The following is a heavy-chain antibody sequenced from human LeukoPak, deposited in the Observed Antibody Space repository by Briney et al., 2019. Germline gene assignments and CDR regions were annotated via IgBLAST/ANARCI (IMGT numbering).Heavy chain of an antibody. V-gene: IGHV1-69-2*01. Sequence: ASVKVSCKVSGYTFTDYYMHWVQQAPGKGLEWMGLVDPEDGETIYAEKFQGRVTITADTSTDTAHMELSSLRSEDTAVYCCATGGYLLGYRGQGTLVTVSS. J-gene: IGHJ4*02. D-gene: IGHD3-16*02. CDR3: ATGGYLLGY. CDR1: GYTFTDYY. CDR2: VDPEDGET.